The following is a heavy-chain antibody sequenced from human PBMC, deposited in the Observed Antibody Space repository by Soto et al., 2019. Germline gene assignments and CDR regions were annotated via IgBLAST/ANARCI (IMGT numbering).Heavy chain of an antibody. D-gene: IGHD1-1*01. J-gene: IGHJ4*02. CDR3: AKSVYNWNDGFFDY. CDR1: GFTFNSFG. Sequence: QVQLVESGGGVVQPGRSLRLSCAASGFTFNSFGMHWVRQAPGKGLEWVAVISYDGINKYYADSVKGRFTISRDNSKNTLYRQMNSLRADDTAVYSWAKSVYNWNDGFFDYWGQGTLVTVSS. CDR2: ISYDGINK. V-gene: IGHV3-30*18.